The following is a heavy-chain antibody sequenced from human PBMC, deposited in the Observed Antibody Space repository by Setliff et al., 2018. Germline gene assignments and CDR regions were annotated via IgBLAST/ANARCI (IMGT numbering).Heavy chain of an antibody. CDR1: GGTFSTSA. Sequence: SVKVSCKTSGGTFSTSAFSWVRQAPAQGLEWMGRIIPLFGSTNFAQKFQDRVTITADESTETVYLEVSSLTFEDTAVYYCARGFAVGAPRTDSFDIWGQGTAVTVSS. D-gene: IGHD1-26*01. CDR2: IIPLFGST. V-gene: IGHV1-69*13. CDR3: ARGFAVGAPRTDSFDI. J-gene: IGHJ3*02.